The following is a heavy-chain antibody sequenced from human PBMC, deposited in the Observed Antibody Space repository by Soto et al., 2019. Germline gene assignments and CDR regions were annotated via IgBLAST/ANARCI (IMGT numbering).Heavy chain of an antibody. CDR3: VRRAGGAVVWYYDL. CDR1: GFIFNNYA. CDR2: VSGRGGSP. Sequence: EVQLLESGGGFVQRGGSLRLSCAASGFIFNNYAMTWVRQAPGKGLEWVARVSGRGGSPYYADSVKGRLTISRDNSNNTLYLQMTNVRGEDTAVYYCVRRAGGAVVWYYDLWGRGSLVNVFS. V-gene: IGHV3-23*01. J-gene: IGHJ2*01. D-gene: IGHD2-21*01.